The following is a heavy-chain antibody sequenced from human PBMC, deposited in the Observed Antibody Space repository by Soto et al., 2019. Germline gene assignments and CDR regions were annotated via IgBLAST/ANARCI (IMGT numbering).Heavy chain of an antibody. V-gene: IGHV1-18*01. D-gene: IGHD2-15*01. J-gene: IGHJ5*02. Sequence: QVKLVQSGAEVKKPGASVKVSCKASGYTFTSYGITWVRQAPGQGLEWMGWISPANGNTNYAQKFQGRVTMTTETSTSTIYMELRSLGSDDTAVYYCARVVVVAGNNWFDPWGQGTLVTVSS. CDR1: GYTFTSYG. CDR3: ARVVVVAGNNWFDP. CDR2: ISPANGNT.